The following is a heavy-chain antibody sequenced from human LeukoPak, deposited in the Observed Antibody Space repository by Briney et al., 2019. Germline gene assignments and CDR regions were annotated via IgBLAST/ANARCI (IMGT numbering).Heavy chain of an antibody. Sequence: GRSLRLSCAASGFTFSSYAMHWVRQAPGKGLEWVAVISYDGSNKYYADPVKGRFTISRDNPKNTLYLQMNSLRAEDTAVYYCARDFPDYYDSSGYNYYYYYGMDVWGQGTTVTVSS. J-gene: IGHJ6*02. D-gene: IGHD3-22*01. CDR3: ARDFPDYYDSSGYNYYYYYGMDV. CDR1: GFTFSSYA. V-gene: IGHV3-30-3*01. CDR2: ISYDGSNK.